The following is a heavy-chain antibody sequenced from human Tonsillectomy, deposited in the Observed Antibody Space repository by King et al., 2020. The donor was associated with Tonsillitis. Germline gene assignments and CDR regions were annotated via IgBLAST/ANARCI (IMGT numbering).Heavy chain of an antibody. CDR1: GSTFSDAWMRDAW. J-gene: IGHJ3*02. D-gene: IGHD3-22*01. Sequence: LVESGGGLAKPGGSLTLFCVVSGSTFSDAWMRDAWMSWVRQAPGKGLELNDRIKSKGGRGTTDYAAPVKGRCTISRDDSRDTIFLQKRRLKSEDTARYYCAHDKTARGACDIWGREKRLTVSS. CDR3: AHDKTARGACDI. V-gene: IGHV3-15*01. CDR2: IKSKGGRGTT.